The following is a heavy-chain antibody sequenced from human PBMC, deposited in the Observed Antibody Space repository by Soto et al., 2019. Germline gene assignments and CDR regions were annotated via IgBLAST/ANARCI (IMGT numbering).Heavy chain of an antibody. D-gene: IGHD5-12*01. CDR1: GFSLSTSGVG. CDR2: IYWDDDK. J-gene: IGHJ2*01. Sequence: QITLKESGPALVKPTQTLTLTCTFSGFSLSTSGVGVGWLRQPPGKALEWLALIYWDDDKRYRPSLKSRLTITKDTPKNPVVLTMTNMDPVDTATYFCAHRRGLLATGQGWYFDFWGRGTLVTVSS. CDR3: AHRRGLLATGQGWYFDF. V-gene: IGHV2-5*02.